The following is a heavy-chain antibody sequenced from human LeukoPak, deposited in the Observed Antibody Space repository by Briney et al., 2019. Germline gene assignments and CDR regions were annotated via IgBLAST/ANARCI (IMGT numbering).Heavy chain of an antibody. CDR3: ARVGASYVGNYYMDV. V-gene: IGHV4-38-2*01. D-gene: IGHD3-10*02. Sequence: SETLSLTCAFSGYSISSGYYWGWTRQPPGKGLEWIGSIYHSGNTYYNPSLKSRVTISLDTSKNQFSLKLSSVTSADTAVYYCARVGASYVGNYYMDVWGKGTTVTVTS. CDR2: IYHSGNT. CDR1: GYSISSGYY. J-gene: IGHJ6*03.